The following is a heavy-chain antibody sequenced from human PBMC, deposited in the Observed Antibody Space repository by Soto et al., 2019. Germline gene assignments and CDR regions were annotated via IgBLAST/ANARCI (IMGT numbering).Heavy chain of an antibody. V-gene: IGHV4-30-4*01. D-gene: IGHD5-18*01. CDR1: GGSISSGDYY. J-gene: IGHJ6*02. CDR2: IYYTGST. CDR3: ARVSGHNTGYYSVYFMDV. Sequence: QVQLQESGPGLVKPSQTLSLTCNVSGGSISSGDYYWTWIRQSPGKGLEWIGYIYYTGSTFYSPSLKSRLTISLDTSENHFSLDMNSVTAADTAVYFCARVSGHNTGYYSVYFMDVWGQGTTVTVSS.